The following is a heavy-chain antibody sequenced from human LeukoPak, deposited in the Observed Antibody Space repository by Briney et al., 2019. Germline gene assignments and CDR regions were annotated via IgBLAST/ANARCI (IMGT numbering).Heavy chain of an antibody. D-gene: IGHD1-26*01. V-gene: IGHV3-23*01. CDR1: GFTFSSYA. J-gene: IGHJ4*02. Sequence: PGGSLRLSCAASGFTFSSYAMSWVRQAPGKGPEWVSGISGSGSSTYYTDSVKGRFTISRDNAKNTLYLQMNSLRAEDTAVYYCARDMKWEWGQGTLVTVSS. CDR2: ISGSGSST. CDR3: ARDMKWE.